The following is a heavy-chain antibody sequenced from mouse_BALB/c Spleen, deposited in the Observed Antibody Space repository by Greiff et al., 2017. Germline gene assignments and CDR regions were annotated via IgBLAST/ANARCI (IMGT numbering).Heavy chain of an antibody. Sequence: EVQGVESGGGLVKPGGSLKLSCAASGFTFSSYAMSWVRQTPEKRLEWVASISSGGSTYYPDSVKGRFTISRDNPRNSLYLQMSSLRSEDTAMYYCARVEGNYFDYWGQGTTLTVSS. CDR3: ARVEGNYFDY. J-gene: IGHJ2*01. CDR2: ISSGGST. CDR1: GFTFSSYA. V-gene: IGHV5-6-5*01.